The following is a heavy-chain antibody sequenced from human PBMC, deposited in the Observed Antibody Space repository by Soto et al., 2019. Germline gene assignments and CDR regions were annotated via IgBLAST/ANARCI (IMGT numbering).Heavy chain of an antibody. CDR3: ARVFYSVAGTGGLDY. V-gene: IGHV3-48*02. CDR2: ISSSSSTI. Sequence: EVQLVESGGGLVQPGGSLRLSCAASGFTFSSYSMNWVRQAPGKGLEWVSYISSSSSTIYDADAVKRRFTISRDNAKNSLYLQMNSLRDEDTAVYYCARVFYSVAGTGGLDYWGQGTLVTVSS. D-gene: IGHD6-19*01. J-gene: IGHJ4*02. CDR1: GFTFSSYS.